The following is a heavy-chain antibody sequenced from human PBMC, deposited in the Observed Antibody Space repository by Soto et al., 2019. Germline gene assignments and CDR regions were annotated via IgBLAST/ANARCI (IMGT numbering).Heavy chain of an antibody. J-gene: IGHJ4*02. D-gene: IGHD6-19*01. CDR3: ARSSGWPFDY. Sequence: EVQLVESGGGLVKPGGSLRLSCAASGFTFSSYSMNWVRQAPGKGLEWVSSISSCSSYIYYADSVKGRFTISRDNAKNSLYLQMNSLRAEDTAVYYCARSSGWPFDYWGQGTLVTVSS. CDR2: ISSCSSYI. V-gene: IGHV3-21*01. CDR1: GFTFSSYS.